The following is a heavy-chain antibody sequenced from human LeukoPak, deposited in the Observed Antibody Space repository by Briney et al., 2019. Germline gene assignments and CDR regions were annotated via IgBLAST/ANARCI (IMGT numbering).Heavy chain of an antibody. CDR3: ARDPPSLTSSSPDY. D-gene: IGHD6-6*01. J-gene: IGHJ4*02. Sequence: ASVKVSCKASGYTFTGYYMHWVRQAPGQGLEWMGWINPNSGGTNYAQKFQGRVTMTRDTSISTAYMELSRLRSDDTAVYYCARDPPSLTSSSPDYWGQGTLVTVSS. V-gene: IGHV1-2*02. CDR2: INPNSGGT. CDR1: GYTFTGYY.